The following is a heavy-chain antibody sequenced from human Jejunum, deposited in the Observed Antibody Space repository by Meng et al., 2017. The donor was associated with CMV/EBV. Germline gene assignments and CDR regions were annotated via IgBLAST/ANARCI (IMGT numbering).Heavy chain of an antibody. D-gene: IGHD3-16*01. Sequence: EVSCEASRSTFTGYYLHWVRRTPGQGLEWMEWIDPNSDGTNYAQTFQGRVTMTRDTSISTTYMELSRLTSDDTAVYCCARDSSLGYWGQGTLVTVSS. CDR2: IDPNSDGT. J-gene: IGHJ4*02. CDR3: ARDSSLGY. CDR1: RSTFTGYY. V-gene: IGHV1-2*02.